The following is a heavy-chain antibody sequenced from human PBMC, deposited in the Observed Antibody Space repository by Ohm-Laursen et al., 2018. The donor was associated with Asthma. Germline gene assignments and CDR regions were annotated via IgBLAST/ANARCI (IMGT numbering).Heavy chain of an antibody. V-gene: IGHV3-7*01. Sequence: SLRLSCAASKFTFSNHWMNWVRQAPGKGLEWVANINPDGRETRHVDSVKGRFTISRDNAKDSLSLQMNSLRAEDTAVYYCARVEGEMVQGIDRSFDYWGQGTLVTVSS. CDR2: INPDGRET. D-gene: IGHD3-10*01. CDR3: ARVEGEMVQGIDRSFDY. CDR1: KFTFSNHW. J-gene: IGHJ4*02.